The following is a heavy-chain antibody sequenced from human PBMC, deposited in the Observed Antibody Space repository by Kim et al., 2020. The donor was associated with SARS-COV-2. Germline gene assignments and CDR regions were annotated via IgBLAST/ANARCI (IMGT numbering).Heavy chain of an antibody. Sequence: AGSVKGRFTISRDNSKNSLYLQMNSLRAEDTALYYCAKVAPTYGDYALDYWGQGTLVTVSS. CDR3: AKVAPTYGDYALDY. V-gene: IGHV3-43D*03. J-gene: IGHJ4*02. D-gene: IGHD4-17*01.